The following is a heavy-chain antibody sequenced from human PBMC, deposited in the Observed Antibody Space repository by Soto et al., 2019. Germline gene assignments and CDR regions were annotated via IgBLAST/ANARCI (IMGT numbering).Heavy chain of an antibody. D-gene: IGHD3-10*01. CDR1: GDTFISYG. J-gene: IGHJ5*01. V-gene: IGHV1-18*01. Sequence: QVQLVQSGAEVKKPGASVKVSCKASGDTFISYGIAWVRQAPGQGLEWMGWTSAYNAKANYAQKFQGRVTMTTDTSTNTVYIELKSLTSDDTAVYYCAKRVSATRYWFDSWGQGTLVTVSS. CDR3: AKRVSATRYWFDS. CDR2: TSAYNAKA.